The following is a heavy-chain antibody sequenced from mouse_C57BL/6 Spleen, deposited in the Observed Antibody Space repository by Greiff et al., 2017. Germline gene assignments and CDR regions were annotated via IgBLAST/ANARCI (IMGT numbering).Heavy chain of an antibody. CDR1: GFNIKNTY. CDR3: ARRYDGSNRYWYFDV. V-gene: IGHV14-3*01. J-gene: IGHJ1*03. D-gene: IGHD1-1*01. CDR2: IDPANGNT. Sequence: EVKLQESVAELVRPGASVKLSCTASGFNIKNTYMHWVKQRPEQGLEWIGRIDPANGNTKYAPKFQGKATITADTSSNTAYLQLSSLTSEDTAIYYCARRYDGSNRYWYFDVWGTGTTVTVSS.